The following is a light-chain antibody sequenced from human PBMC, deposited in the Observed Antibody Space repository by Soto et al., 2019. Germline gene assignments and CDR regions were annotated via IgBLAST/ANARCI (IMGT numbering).Light chain of an antibody. CDR2: EVS. V-gene: IGLV2-14*01. CDR3: SSSITNNIVV. CDR1: SSDVGDYNY. Sequence: QSVLTQPASVSGSPGQSITISFTGTSSDVGDYNYVSWYQQHPGKAPKLIVYEVSHRLSGVSDRFSGSKSGHTASLTISGLQDDDEADYYCSSSITNNIVVFGGGTKLTVL. J-gene: IGLJ2*01.